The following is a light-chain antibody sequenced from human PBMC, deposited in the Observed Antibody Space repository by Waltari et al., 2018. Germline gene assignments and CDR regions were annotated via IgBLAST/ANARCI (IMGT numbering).Light chain of an antibody. V-gene: IGLV1-40*01. CDR1: RSNIGAGYV. CDR2: RDD. CDR3: QSYDRDLNAVL. J-gene: IGLJ2*01. Sequence: QSVLTQPPSVSGAPGQSLTISCTGRRSNIGAGYVVHWYQQIPVPAPKVLIYRDDNRPSGVPGRFSGSKSGTSASLSVTGLHVEDEADYFCQSYDRDLNAVLFGGGTKLTVL.